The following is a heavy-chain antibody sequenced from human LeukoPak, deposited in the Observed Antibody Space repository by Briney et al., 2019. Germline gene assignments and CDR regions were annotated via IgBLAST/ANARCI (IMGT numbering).Heavy chain of an antibody. D-gene: IGHD2-21*02. J-gene: IGHJ4*02. Sequence: PGGSLRLSCAASGFSFSAYGMHWVRQAPGKGLEWVALIWNAGTNTYYAYSVKGRITISRDNSKNTLYLQMNSLSAEDTAVYYCVGDTPPGGDYYFDYWGQGTLVIV. V-gene: IGHV3-33*01. CDR2: IWNAGTNT. CDR3: VGDTPPGGDYYFDY. CDR1: GFSFSAYG.